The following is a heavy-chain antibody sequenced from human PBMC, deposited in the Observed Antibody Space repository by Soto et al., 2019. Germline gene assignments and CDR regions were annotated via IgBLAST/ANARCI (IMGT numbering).Heavy chain of an antibody. D-gene: IGHD1-1*01. Sequence: GGSLRLSCEGSGFTFSRYGMHWVRQAPGMGLEWVAVVSHDGLAQYYGDSVRGRFTISRDNSQNTLYLQMNSLRTEDTATYYCAKETIQVGGPNYFDYWGQGALVTVSS. CDR3: AKETIQVGGPNYFDY. J-gene: IGHJ4*02. CDR2: VSHDGLAQ. V-gene: IGHV3-30*18. CDR1: GFTFSRYG.